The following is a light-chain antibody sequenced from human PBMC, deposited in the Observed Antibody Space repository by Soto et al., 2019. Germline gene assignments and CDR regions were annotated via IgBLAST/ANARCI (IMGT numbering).Light chain of an antibody. CDR2: GAS. Sequence: EIVLTQSPGTLSLSPGDRATLSCRASQTVTSHYLAWYQQRLGQAPRLLIYGASTRATGIPARFSGSGSGTEFTLTISSLQSEDFAVYYCQQYNNWPPLTFGGGTKVEIK. CDR3: QQYNNWPPLT. CDR1: QTVTSHY. V-gene: IGKV3-15*01. J-gene: IGKJ4*01.